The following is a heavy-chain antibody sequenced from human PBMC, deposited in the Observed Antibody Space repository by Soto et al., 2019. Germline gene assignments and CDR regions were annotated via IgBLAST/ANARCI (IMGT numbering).Heavy chain of an antibody. D-gene: IGHD1-1*01. CDR3: ARVERGTATTVVDAFDI. V-gene: IGHV4-34*01. CDR2: MSHSGGT. J-gene: IGHJ3*02. CDR1: GGSVSSSSNYY. Sequence: QVQLQQWGAGLLKPSETLSLTCAVYGGSVSSSSNYYWSWIRQPPGKGLEWIGEMSHSGGTHFNPSLKSRVTISVDTSKNQCSLKMSSVTAADTALYYCARVERGTATTVVDAFDIWGPGTMVTVSS.